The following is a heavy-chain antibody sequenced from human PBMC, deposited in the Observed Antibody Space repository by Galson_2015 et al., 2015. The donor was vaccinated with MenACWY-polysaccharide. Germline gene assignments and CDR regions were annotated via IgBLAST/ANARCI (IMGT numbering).Heavy chain of an antibody. D-gene: IGHD2-21*01. CDR1: GFDFTRYS. V-gene: IGHV3-48*01. J-gene: IGHJ6*02. CDR3: ARERATVIADSNGMDV. CDR2: ITGSSDTI. Sequence: SLSLSCAASGFDFTRYSMNWVRQAPGKGLEWLSYITGSSDTIYYADSVKGRFTISRDNAQNSLVLQLRSLTVEDTAVYYCARERATVIADSNGMDVWGQGTAVTVSS.